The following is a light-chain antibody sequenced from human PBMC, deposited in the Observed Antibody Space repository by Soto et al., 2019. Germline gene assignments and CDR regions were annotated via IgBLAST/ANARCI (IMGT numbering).Light chain of an antibody. Sequence: DIQMTQSPSTLSASVGDRVTITCRASQSISSWLAWFQQKPGKAPKLLIYKASSLESGVPSRCSGSGSGTEFTLTISGLQPDDFATYYCQQYNNYWMFGQGTKVEIK. CDR2: KAS. CDR3: QQYNNYWM. J-gene: IGKJ1*01. CDR1: QSISSW. V-gene: IGKV1-5*03.